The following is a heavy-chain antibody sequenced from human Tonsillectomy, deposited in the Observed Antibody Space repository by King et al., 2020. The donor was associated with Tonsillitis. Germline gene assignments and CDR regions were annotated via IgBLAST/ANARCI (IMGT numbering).Heavy chain of an antibody. CDR3: AKSNSLLYHQALLDWFDP. Sequence: VQLVESGGGLVQPGGSLRLSCAASGFTFSSYAMSWVRQAPGKGLEWVSTISGSGGSTYYADSVKGRFSISRDNSKNTLYLQMNSLRAEDTAVYYCAKSNSLLYHQALLDWFDPWGQGTLVTVSS. CDR1: GFTFSSYA. J-gene: IGHJ5*02. CDR2: ISGSGGST. V-gene: IGHV3-23*04. D-gene: IGHD3-10*01.